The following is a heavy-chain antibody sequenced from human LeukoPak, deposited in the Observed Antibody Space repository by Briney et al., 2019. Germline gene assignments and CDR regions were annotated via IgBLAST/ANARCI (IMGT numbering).Heavy chain of an antibody. V-gene: IGHV1-18*01. D-gene: IGHD1-20*01. CDR3: ARDLTSEIPPGGY. J-gene: IGHJ4*02. Sequence: ASVKVSCKASGYTFTSYDISWVRQAPRQGLEWMGWISVYNDNTNYAQKLQGRVTMTTDTSTSTAYMELRSLRSDDTAVYYCARDLTSEIPPGGYWGQGTLVTVSS. CDR1: GYTFTSYD. CDR2: ISVYNDNT.